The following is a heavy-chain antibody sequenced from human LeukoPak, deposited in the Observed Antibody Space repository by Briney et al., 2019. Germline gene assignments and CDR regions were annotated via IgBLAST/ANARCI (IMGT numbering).Heavy chain of an antibody. CDR1: GFTFSSYG. J-gene: IGHJ6*02. CDR2: IGWDGTNI. CDR3: TKDMEWGMDV. Sequence: GGSLRLSCAASGFTFSSYGMHWVRQPPGKGPEWVSLIGWDGTNIDYADSVKGRFTISRDNSKNFVYLQMHSLRTEDTALYYCTKDMEWGMDVWGQETTVIVSS. V-gene: IGHV3-43*01. D-gene: IGHD3-3*01.